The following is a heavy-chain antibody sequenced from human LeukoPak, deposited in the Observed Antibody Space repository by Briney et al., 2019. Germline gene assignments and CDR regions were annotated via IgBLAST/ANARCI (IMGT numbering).Heavy chain of an antibody. D-gene: IGHD3-10*01. J-gene: IGHJ4*02. CDR3: AKALSYGSGPYYFDY. V-gene: IGHV3-23*01. Sequence: GGSLRLSCAASGFTFSSYAMSWVRQAPRGGLEWVSAISGSGGSTYYADSVKGRFTISRDNSKNTLYLQMNSLRAEDTAVYYCAKALSYGSGPYYFDYWGQGTLVTVSS. CDR2: ISGSGGST. CDR1: GFTFSSYA.